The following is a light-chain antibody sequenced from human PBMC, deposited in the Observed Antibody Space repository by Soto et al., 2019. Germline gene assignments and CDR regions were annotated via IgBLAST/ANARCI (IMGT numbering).Light chain of an antibody. CDR3: SSYAGSNNFV. CDR2: EVS. Sequence: QSALTQPPSASGSRGQSVTISCTGTSSDVGDYNYVSWYQQHPGKAPKHMIYEVSKRPSGVPDRFSGSKSGNTASLTVSGLQAEDEADYYCSSYAGSNNFVFGTGTKVTVL. V-gene: IGLV2-8*01. CDR1: SSDVGDYNY. J-gene: IGLJ1*01.